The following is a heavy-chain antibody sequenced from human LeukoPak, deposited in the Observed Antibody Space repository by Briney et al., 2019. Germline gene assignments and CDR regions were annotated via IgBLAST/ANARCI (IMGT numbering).Heavy chain of an antibody. J-gene: IGHJ5*02. CDR1: GGSFSGYY. V-gene: IGHV4-34*01. Sequence: SETLSLTCAVYGGSFSGYYWSWIRQPPGKGLEWIGEINHSGSTNYNPSLKSRVTISVDTSKNQFSLKLSSVTAADTAVYYCAREDSSGWYGVYLPWGQGTLVTVSS. CDR3: AREDSSGWYGVYLP. D-gene: IGHD6-19*01. CDR2: INHSGST.